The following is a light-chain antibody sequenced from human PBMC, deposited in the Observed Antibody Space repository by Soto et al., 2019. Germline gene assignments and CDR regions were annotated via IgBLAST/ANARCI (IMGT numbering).Light chain of an antibody. CDR1: QSVSGRY. J-gene: IGKJ1*01. Sequence: EIVLTQSPGTVSLSPGERATLSCRASQSVSGRYLSWYQQKPGQAPRLLIYGASNRATGIPDRFSGSGSGTDFTLTISRLEPEDFAVYYCQQYGSSGTFGQGTKVDIK. CDR3: QQYGSSGT. CDR2: GAS. V-gene: IGKV3-20*01.